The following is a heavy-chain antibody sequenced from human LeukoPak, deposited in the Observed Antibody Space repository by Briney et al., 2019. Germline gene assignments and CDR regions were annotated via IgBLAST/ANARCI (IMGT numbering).Heavy chain of an antibody. V-gene: IGHV4-39*01. CDR2: IYYSGST. D-gene: IGHD3-3*01. CDR3: AGRFLEWLLDY. Sequence: SETLSLTCTVSGGSISSGGYYWSWIRQHPGKGLEWIGYIYYSGSTYYNPSPKSRVTISVDTSKNQFSLKLSSVTAADTAVYYCAGRFLEWLLDYWGQGTLVTVSS. J-gene: IGHJ4*02. CDR1: GGSISSGGYY.